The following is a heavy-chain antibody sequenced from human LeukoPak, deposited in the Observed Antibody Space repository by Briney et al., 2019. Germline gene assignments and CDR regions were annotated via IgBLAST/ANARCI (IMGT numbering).Heavy chain of an antibody. CDR2: MNPNSGNT. D-gene: IGHD4-17*01. CDR1: VYTFTTYD. J-gene: IGHJ4*02. V-gene: IGHV1-8*01. CDR3: ARDGVTTTVTFDY. Sequence: ASVKVSCKASVYTFTTYDINWVRQATGQGLEWMGWMNPNSGNTGYTQKLQGRVTMTTDTSTSTAYMELRSLRSDDTAVYYCARDGVTTTVTFDYWGQGTLVTVSS.